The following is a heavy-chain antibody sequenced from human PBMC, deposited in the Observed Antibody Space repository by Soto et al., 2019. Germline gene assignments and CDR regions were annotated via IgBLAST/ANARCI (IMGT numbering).Heavy chain of an antibody. CDR3: ARTDSSSLPFDY. D-gene: IGHD6-13*01. V-gene: IGHV3-48*03. CDR2: ISSSGSTI. Sequence: EVQLVESGGGLVQPGGSLRLSCAASGFTFSSYEMNWVRQAPGTGLEWVSYISSSGSTIYYADSVKGRFTISSDNAKNSLYLQMNSLRAEDTAVEYCARTDSSSLPFDYWGQGTLVTVAS. CDR1: GFTFSSYE. J-gene: IGHJ4*02.